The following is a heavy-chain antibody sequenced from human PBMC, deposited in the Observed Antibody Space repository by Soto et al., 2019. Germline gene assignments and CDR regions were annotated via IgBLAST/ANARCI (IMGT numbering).Heavy chain of an antibody. Sequence: ASVKVSCKASGYTFTSYYMHWVRQAPGQGLEWMGIINPSGGSTSYAQKFQGRVTMTRDTSTSTVYMELSSLRSEDTAVYYCARADHYYDSSGHRDLDAFDIWGQGTMVTVS. CDR3: ARADHYYDSSGHRDLDAFDI. D-gene: IGHD3-22*01. CDR1: GYTFTSYY. V-gene: IGHV1-46*01. J-gene: IGHJ3*02. CDR2: INPSGGST.